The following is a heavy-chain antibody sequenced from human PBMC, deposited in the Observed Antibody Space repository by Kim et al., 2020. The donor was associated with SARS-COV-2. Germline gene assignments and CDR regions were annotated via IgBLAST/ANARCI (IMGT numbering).Heavy chain of an antibody. V-gene: IGHV3-21*01. CDR2: ISSSSYI. CDR3: AREGQLERSDFDY. Sequence: GGSLRLSCAASGFTFSSYSMNWVRQAPGKGLEWVSSISSSSYIYYADSVKGRFTISRDNAKNSLYLQMNSLRAEDTAVYYCAREGQLERSDFDYWGQGTLVTVSS. CDR1: GFTFSSYS. D-gene: IGHD1-1*01. J-gene: IGHJ4*02.